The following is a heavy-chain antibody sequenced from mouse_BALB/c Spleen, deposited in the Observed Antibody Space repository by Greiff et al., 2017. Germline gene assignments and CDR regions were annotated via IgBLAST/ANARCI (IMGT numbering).Heavy chain of an antibody. CDR3: ALYYDYDGYWYFDV. CDR2: ISCYNGAT. D-gene: IGHD2-4*01. V-gene: IGHV1S34*01. CDR1: GYSFTGYY. Sequence: LVKTGASVKISCKASGYSFTGYYMHWVKQSHRKSLEWIGYISCYNGATSYNQKFKGKATFTVDTSSSTAYMQFNSLTSEDSAVYYCALYYDYDGYWYFDVWGAGTTVTVSS. J-gene: IGHJ1*01.